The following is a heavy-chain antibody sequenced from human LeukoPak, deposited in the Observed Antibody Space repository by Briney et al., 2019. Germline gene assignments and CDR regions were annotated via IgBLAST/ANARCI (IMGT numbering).Heavy chain of an antibody. CDR1: GYSISSGYY. CDR2: IYHNGIT. J-gene: IGHJ4*02. D-gene: IGHD5/OR15-5a*01. Sequence: SETLSLTCTVSGYSISSGYYWGWIRQPPGKGLEWIATIYHNGITYYNPSLKSRVALSVATSKNQFSLNVTSVTAADTAFYYCARAAPVSPYYFDYWGQGSLVTVSS. V-gene: IGHV4-38-2*02. CDR3: ARAAPVSPYYFDY.